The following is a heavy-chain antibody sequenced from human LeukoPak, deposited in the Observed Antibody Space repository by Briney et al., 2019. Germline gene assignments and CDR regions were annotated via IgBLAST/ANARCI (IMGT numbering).Heavy chain of an antibody. D-gene: IGHD5-12*01. CDR1: GGSISSGGYY. Sequence: SQTLSLTCTVSGGSISSGGYYWSWIRQHPGKGLEWIGYIYYSGSTYYNPSLKSRVTISVDTSKNQLSLKLSSVTAADTAVYYCARGPRGGVATTSNWFDPWGQGTLVTASS. V-gene: IGHV4-31*03. CDR3: ARGPRGGVATTSNWFDP. CDR2: IYYSGST. J-gene: IGHJ5*02.